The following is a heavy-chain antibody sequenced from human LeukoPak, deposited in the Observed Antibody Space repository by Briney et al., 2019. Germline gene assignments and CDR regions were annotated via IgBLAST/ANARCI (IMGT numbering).Heavy chain of an antibody. CDR3: ARTYYYDTGGYSPFDY. CDR2: IYPGDSDT. J-gene: IGHJ4*02. Sequence: GESLKISCKGFGYSFTSYWIGWVRQMPGKGLEWMGIIYPGDSDTRYNPSFQGQVTISADKSISTAYLQWSSLKASDTAIYYCARTYYYDTGGYSPFDYWGQGTLVTVSS. CDR1: GYSFTSYW. V-gene: IGHV5-51*01. D-gene: IGHD3-22*01.